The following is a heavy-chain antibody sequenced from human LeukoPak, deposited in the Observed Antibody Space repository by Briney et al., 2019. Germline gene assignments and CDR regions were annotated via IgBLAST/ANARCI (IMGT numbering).Heavy chain of an antibody. CDR1: GGSISSSSSY. V-gene: IGHV4-39*06. J-gene: IGHJ6*02. CDR3: ARGPYYGMDV. CDR2: IYYSGST. Sequence: SEALSLTCTVSGGSISSSSSYWGWIRQPPGKGLEWIGSIYYSGSTYYNPSLKSRVTISVDTFKNQFPLKLSSVTAADTAVYYCARGPYYGMDVWGQGTTVTVSS.